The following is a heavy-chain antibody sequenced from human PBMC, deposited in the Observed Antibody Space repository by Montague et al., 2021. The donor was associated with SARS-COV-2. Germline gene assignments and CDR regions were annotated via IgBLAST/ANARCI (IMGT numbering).Heavy chain of an antibody. CDR1: GGSFSGYY. D-gene: IGHD2-2*02. CDR2: INHSGST. J-gene: IGHJ5*02. V-gene: IGHV4-34*01. CDR3: ASLTLGYCSSTSCYSDWFDP. Sequence: SETLSLTCAVYGGSFSGYYWSWIRQPPGKGLEWIGEINHSGSTNYNPSLKSRVTISVDTSKNQFSLKLSSVTVADTAVYYCASLTLGYCSSTSCYSDWFDPWGQGTLVTVSS.